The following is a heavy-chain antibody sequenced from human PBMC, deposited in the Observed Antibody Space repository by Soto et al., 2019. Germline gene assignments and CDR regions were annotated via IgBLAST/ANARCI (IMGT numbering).Heavy chain of an antibody. CDR3: ETLGYIRITPNNLFAP. CDR1: GYTFTEYY. D-gene: IGHD2-2*02. J-gene: IGHJ5*02. Sequence: GESLKISCRASGYTFTEYYIGWVRQMPGKGLEWLGIIYPPDSDTRYGPSFQGRVTMSLDKSINTAYLQWTSLTTSDSAIYYCETLGYIRITPNNLFAPWGRRSQDTVSA. V-gene: IGHV5-51*01. CDR2: IYPPDSDT.